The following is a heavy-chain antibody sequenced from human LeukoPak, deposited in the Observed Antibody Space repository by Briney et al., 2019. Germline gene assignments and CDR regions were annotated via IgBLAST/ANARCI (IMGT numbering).Heavy chain of an antibody. J-gene: IGHJ4*02. CDR1: GGTFSGYA. Sequence: ASVKVSCKASGGTFSGYAISWVRQAPGQGLEWMGGILPIFGTANYAQKFQGRVTITADESTSTAYMELSSLRSEDTAVYYCARGFGYSSSWYDYWGQGTLVTVSS. D-gene: IGHD6-13*01. CDR3: ARGFGYSSSWYDY. V-gene: IGHV1-69*13. CDR2: ILPIFGTA.